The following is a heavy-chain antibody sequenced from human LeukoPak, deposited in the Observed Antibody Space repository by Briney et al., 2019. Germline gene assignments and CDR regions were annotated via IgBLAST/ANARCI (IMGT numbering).Heavy chain of an antibody. D-gene: IGHD5-18*01. J-gene: IGHJ5*02. CDR1: GFTFSSYA. CDR3: AREGYSYGYNWFDP. V-gene: IGHV3-30-3*01. Sequence: PGGSLRLSCAASGFTFSSYAMHWVRQAPGKGLEWVAVISYDGSNKYYADSVKGRFTISRDNSKNTLYLQMNSLGAEDTAVYYCAREGYSYGYNWFDPWGQGTLVTVSS. CDR2: ISYDGSNK.